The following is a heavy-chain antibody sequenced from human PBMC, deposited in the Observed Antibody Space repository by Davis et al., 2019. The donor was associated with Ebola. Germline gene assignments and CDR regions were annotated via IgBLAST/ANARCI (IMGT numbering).Heavy chain of an antibody. Sequence: GESLEISCAASGFTVSSNYMSWVRQAPGKGLEWVSVIYSGGSTYYADSVKGRFTISRDNSKNTLYLQMNSLRAEDTAVYYCAGNYPYYYYGMDVWGQGATVTVSS. D-gene: IGHD4-23*01. J-gene: IGHJ6*02. CDR1: GFTVSSNY. CDR2: IYSGGST. CDR3: AGNYPYYYYGMDV. V-gene: IGHV3-53*01.